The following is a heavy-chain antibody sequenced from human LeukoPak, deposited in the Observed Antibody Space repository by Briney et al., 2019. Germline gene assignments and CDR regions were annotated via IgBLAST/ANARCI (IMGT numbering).Heavy chain of an antibody. CDR1: GGSFSGYY. D-gene: IGHD6-13*01. CDR3: ARGRPGIAAAGTPRYYYYYYMDV. V-gene: IGHV4-34*01. CDR2: INHSGST. J-gene: IGHJ6*03. Sequence: SETLSLTCAVYGGSFSGYYWSWIRQPPGKGLEWIGEINHSGSTNYNPSLKSRVTISADTSKNQFSLKLSSVTAADTAVYYCARGRPGIAAAGTPRYYYYYYMDVWGKGTTVTVSS.